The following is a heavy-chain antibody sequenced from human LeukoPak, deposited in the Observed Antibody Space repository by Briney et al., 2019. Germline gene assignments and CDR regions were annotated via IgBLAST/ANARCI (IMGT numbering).Heavy chain of an antibody. CDR2: ISPSSNYI. CDR1: GFTFSGSA. Sequence: PGGSLRLSCAASGFTFSGSAMHWVRQASGKGLEWVSSISPSSNYIYYADSMKGRFTISRDNAKNSLYLQMSSLRAEDTAVFYCVRERDIGSGFDYWGQGTLVTVSS. CDR3: VRERDIGSGFDY. D-gene: IGHD5-12*01. V-gene: IGHV3-21*01. J-gene: IGHJ4*02.